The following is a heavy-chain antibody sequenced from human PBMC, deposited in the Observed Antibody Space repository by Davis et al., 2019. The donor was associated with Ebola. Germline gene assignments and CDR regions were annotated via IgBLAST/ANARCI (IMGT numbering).Heavy chain of an antibody. V-gene: IGHV1-69*02. D-gene: IGHD1-26*01. Sequence: AASVKVSCKASGGTFSSHTISWVRQAPGQGLEWMGRIISSLGITNYAQKFHDRLTITADISTTTAYMELSGLTSEDTAVYYCARTSIVGTTTTASDIWGQGTKVTVSS. CDR2: IISSLGIT. CDR3: ARTSIVGTTTTASDI. J-gene: IGHJ3*02. CDR1: GGTFSSHT.